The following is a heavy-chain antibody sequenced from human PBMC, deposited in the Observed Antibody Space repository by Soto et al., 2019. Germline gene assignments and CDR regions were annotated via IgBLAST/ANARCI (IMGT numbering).Heavy chain of an antibody. CDR3: TRGAGAPWVRFDS. CDR2: ISYSAKT. V-gene: IGHV4-38-2*01. CDR1: GYSITSGFY. Sequence: LSLTCGVSGYSITSGFYWGWVRQSPGKGLEWIGSISYSAKTFYNPSLASRLSIAVDTSKNQFSLRLTSVTAADTALYYCTRGAGAPWVRFDSWGQGTLVTVSS. D-gene: IGHD3-22*01. J-gene: IGHJ4*02.